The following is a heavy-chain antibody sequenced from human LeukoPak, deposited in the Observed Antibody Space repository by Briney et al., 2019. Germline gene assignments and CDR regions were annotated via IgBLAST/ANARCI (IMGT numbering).Heavy chain of an antibody. CDR2: INHSGST. CDR3: ARVKSSWYMYFDY. V-gene: IGHV4-34*01. J-gene: IGHJ4*02. Sequence: SETLSLTCTVYGGSFSGYYWSWIRHPPGEGLEWIGEINHSGSTNYNPSLKSRVTISVDTSKNQFSLKLSSVTAADTAVYYCARVKSSWYMYFDYWRQGTLVTVSS. D-gene: IGHD6-13*01. CDR1: GGSFSGYY.